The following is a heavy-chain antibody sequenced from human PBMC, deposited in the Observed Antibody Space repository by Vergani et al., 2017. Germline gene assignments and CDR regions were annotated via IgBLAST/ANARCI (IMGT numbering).Heavy chain of an antibody. CDR2: ISPDGSAT. CDR3: ARLSYDTTPYLQGGYDC. D-gene: IGHD3-22*01. V-gene: IGHV3-7*03. J-gene: IGHJ4*02. Sequence: EVQLVESGGGLVQPGGSLRLSCAASGFSLSRFWMSWVRQAPEKGLEWVAHISPDGSATSYVDSVKGRFTISRDNSKNMLYLQMNSLRAEDTAVYYCARLSYDTTPYLQGGYDCWGQGTLVSVSS. CDR1: GFSLSRFW.